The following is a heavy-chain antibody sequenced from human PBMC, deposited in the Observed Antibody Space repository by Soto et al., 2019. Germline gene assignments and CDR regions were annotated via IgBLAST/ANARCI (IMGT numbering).Heavy chain of an antibody. D-gene: IGHD3-10*01. CDR2: INDNGGST. V-gene: IGHV3-23*01. J-gene: IGHJ6*02. CDR3: ARDTMVRGVIYYYGMDV. Sequence: GGSLRLSCAGSGCPFSSYAMSWVRQAPGKGLEWVSAINDNGGSTWYADSVKGRFTISRDNSKNTLYLQMNSLRAEDTAVYFCARDTMVRGVIYYYGMDVWGQGTTVTVSS. CDR1: GCPFSSYA.